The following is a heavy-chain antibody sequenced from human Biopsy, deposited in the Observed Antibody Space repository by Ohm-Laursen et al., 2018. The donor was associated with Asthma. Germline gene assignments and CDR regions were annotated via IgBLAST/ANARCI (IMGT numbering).Heavy chain of an antibody. CDR1: GFTFSSYG. V-gene: IGHV3-30*18. CDR3: AKDTSIAVAGTRGAFDY. Sequence: SLRLSCAASGFTFSSYGLHWVRQAPGKGLEWVAVISYDGSNKYYADSVKGRFTISRDNSKNTLYLQMNSLRAEDTAVYYCAKDTSIAVAGTRGAFDYWGQGTLVTVSS. CDR2: ISYDGSNK. J-gene: IGHJ4*02. D-gene: IGHD6-19*01.